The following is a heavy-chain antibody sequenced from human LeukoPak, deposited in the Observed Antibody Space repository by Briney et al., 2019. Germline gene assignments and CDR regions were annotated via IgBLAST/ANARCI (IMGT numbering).Heavy chain of an antibody. D-gene: IGHD2-2*01. V-gene: IGHV3-48*02. Sequence: GFPRLSCAASGFTFSGYGINWVCLAPGKGLEWVSMISNGNTEHYADSVKGSFTVSRENARNSAYLQMNGLRDEDTAMYYCARDYGYCRGNTCYGSFDYWVQAT. CDR1: GFTFSGYG. CDR3: ARDYGYCRGNTCYGSFDY. J-gene: IGHJ4*02. CDR2: MISNGNTE.